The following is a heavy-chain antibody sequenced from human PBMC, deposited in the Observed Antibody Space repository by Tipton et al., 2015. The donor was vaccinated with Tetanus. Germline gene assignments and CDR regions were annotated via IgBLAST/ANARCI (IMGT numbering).Heavy chain of an antibody. Sequence: TLSLTCTVSGGSISSSSYYWGWIRQPPGKRLEWIGSIYYSGSAYHNPSLKSRVTISVDTSKNQFSLKLSSVTAADTAVYYCATVGGSSSVRGMDVWGQGTTVTVSS. D-gene: IGHD2-15*01. J-gene: IGHJ6*02. CDR1: GGSISSSSYY. CDR3: ATVGGSSSVRGMDV. V-gene: IGHV4-39*07. CDR2: IYYSGSA.